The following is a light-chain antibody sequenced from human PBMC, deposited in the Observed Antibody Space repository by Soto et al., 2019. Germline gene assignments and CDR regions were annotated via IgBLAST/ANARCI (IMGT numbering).Light chain of an antibody. CDR2: DVT. V-gene: IGLV2-11*01. J-gene: IGLJ2*01. CDR3: CSYGGNYTVL. Sequence: QAVVTQPRSVSGSPGQSVTISCTGTSSDLGDYNFVSWYQQHPGKAPKLMIYDVTKRPSGVPDRFSGSKSDNRASLTISGLQAEDEADYHCCSYGGNYTVLFGGGTKVTVL. CDR1: SSDLGDYNF.